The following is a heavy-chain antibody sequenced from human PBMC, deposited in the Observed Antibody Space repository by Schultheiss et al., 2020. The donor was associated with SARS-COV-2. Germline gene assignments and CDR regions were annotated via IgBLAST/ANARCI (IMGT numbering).Heavy chain of an antibody. CDR2: ISAYNGNT. CDR1: GYTFTSYG. CDR3: ARDPAAGTYYYYYGMDV. J-gene: IGHJ6*02. Sequence: ASVKVSCKASGYTFTSYGISWVRQAPGQGLEWMGWISAYNGNTNYAQKFQGRVTITADKSTSTAYMELSSLRSEDTAVYYCARDPAAGTYYYYYGMDVWGQGTTVTVSS. D-gene: IGHD6-13*01. V-gene: IGHV1-18*01.